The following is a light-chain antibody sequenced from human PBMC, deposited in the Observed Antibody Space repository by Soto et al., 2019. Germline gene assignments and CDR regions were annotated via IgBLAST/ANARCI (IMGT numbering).Light chain of an antibody. Sequence: DIQMTHSPSTLSASVGDRVTITCRASQSISTWLAWYQQKPGKAPKVLIYKASSLESGVPSRFSDSGSGTEFTLTISSLQPDDFATYYCQQYNSYSPTFGQGTRVEIK. J-gene: IGKJ1*01. V-gene: IGKV1-5*03. CDR2: KAS. CDR1: QSISTW. CDR3: QQYNSYSPT.